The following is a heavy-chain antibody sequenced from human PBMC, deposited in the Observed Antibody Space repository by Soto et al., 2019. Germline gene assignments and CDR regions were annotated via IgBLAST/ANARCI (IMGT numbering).Heavy chain of an antibody. CDR1: EGSFGGYY. J-gene: IGHJ6*02. D-gene: IGHD2-15*01. V-gene: IGHV4-34*01. CDR2: INHSGST. Sequence: PSETLALTCAVYEGSFGGYYWSWIRQRPGKGLEWIGEINHSGSTNYNPSLKSRVTISVDTSKNQFSLKLSSVTAADTAVYYCARGSCSGGSCLLQLEYFDHLERIAVCGQGTTVIVSS. CDR3: ARGSCSGGSCLLQLEYFDHLERIAV.